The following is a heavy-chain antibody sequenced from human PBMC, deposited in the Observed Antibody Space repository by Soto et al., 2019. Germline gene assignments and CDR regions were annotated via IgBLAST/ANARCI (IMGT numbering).Heavy chain of an antibody. Sequence: GGSLRLSCAASGFTFSSYWMSWVRQAPGKGLEWVANIKQDGSEKYYVDSVKGRFTISRDNAKNSLYLQMNSLRAEDTAVYYCARDRYYDILIPSCAFDIWGQGTMVTVSS. CDR1: GFTFSSYW. D-gene: IGHD3-9*01. CDR2: IKQDGSEK. J-gene: IGHJ3*02. CDR3: ARDRYYDILIPSCAFDI. V-gene: IGHV3-7*05.